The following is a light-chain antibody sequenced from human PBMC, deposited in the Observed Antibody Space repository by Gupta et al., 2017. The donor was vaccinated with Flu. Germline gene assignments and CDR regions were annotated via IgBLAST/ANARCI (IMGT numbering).Light chain of an antibody. Sequence: QSVLAQPPSASGTPGQRVTITCSGSSSNIGSNAVNWYQQVPGTSPKLLIYGSNQRPSGGPDRVAGSKSGASASLAIRRLQSADEADYYCAALDDSRNGHYVFGTGTKVTVL. J-gene: IGLJ1*01. CDR3: AALDDSRNGHYV. V-gene: IGLV1-44*01. CDR1: SSNIGSNA. CDR2: GSN.